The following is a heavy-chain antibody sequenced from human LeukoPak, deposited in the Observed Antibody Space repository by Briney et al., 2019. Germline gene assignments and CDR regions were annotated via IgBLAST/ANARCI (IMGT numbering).Heavy chain of an antibody. Sequence: ASVTVSCKASGYIFTSYGISWVRQAPGQGLEWMGGISTYNGNTVYAQKFQGRVTMTTDTSTSTAYMELRSLRSDDTVVYYCVRNMIRGRYYYYGMDVWGQGTTVTVSS. D-gene: IGHD3-10*01. J-gene: IGHJ6*02. CDR2: ISTYNGNT. CDR3: VRNMIRGRYYYYGMDV. CDR1: GYIFTSYG. V-gene: IGHV1-18*01.